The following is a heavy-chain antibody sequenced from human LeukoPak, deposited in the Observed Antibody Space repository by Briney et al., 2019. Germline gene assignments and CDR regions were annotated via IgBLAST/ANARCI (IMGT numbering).Heavy chain of an antibody. CDR2: IRSKAYGGTT. J-gene: IGHJ6*03. Sequence: GGSLRLSCTASGFTSGDYAMSWVRQAPGKGLEWVGFIRSKAYGGTTEYAASVKGRVTISRDDSKSIAYLQMNSLKTEDAAVYYCTREGGYTSYYYYCMDVWGKGTTVTVSS. CDR3: TREGGYTSYYYYCMDV. V-gene: IGHV3-49*04. D-gene: IGHD5-12*01. CDR1: GFTSGDYA.